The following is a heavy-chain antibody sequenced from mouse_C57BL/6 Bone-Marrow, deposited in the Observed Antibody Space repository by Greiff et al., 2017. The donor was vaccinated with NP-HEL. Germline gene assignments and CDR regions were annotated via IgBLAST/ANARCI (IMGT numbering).Heavy chain of an antibody. D-gene: IGHD2-4*01. J-gene: IGHJ4*01. CDR2: IRNKANGYTT. Sequence: EVQVVESGGGLVQPGGSLSLSCAASGFTFTDYYMSWVRQPPGKALEWLGFIRNKANGYTTDYSASVKGRFTISRDYSPSILSLQMTALRAEDSATSYYARTIDYDNADGPFNTVAYWGQGTSITVSS. CDR1: GFTFTDYY. V-gene: IGHV7-3*01. CDR3: ARTIDYDNADGPFNTVAY.